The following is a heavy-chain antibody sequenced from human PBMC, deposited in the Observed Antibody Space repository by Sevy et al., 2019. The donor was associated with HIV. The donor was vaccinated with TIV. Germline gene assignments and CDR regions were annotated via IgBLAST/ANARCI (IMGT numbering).Heavy chain of an antibody. D-gene: IGHD3-22*01. CDR1: GFTFISYA. J-gene: IGHJ3*02. CDR3: AGGRYDSSGSFDAFDI. Sequence: GSLRLSCKPSGFTFISYAMNWVRQAPGKGLEWVSTIYGSSGATYYGDSVKGRFTISRDNSKNTLYLQMNSLRTEDTALYYCAGGRYDSSGSFDAFDIWGQGTMVTVSS. CDR2: IYGSSGAT. V-gene: IGHV3-23*01.